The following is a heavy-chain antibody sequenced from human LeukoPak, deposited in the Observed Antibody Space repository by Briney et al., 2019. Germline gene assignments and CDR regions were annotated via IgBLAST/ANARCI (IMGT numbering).Heavy chain of an antibody. J-gene: IGHJ4*02. CDR2: INSNGRST. D-gene: IGHD2-8*01. V-gene: IGHV3-74*01. Sequence: GGSLRLSCAAPGFSFSSYWMHWVRQAPGKGLVWVSRINSNGRSTSYADSVKGRFTISRDNAKNTLYLEMNNLRAEDTAVYYCTRDVWGDRDNYFDCWGQRTLVTVSS. CDR3: TRDVWGDRDNYFDC. CDR1: GFSFSSYW.